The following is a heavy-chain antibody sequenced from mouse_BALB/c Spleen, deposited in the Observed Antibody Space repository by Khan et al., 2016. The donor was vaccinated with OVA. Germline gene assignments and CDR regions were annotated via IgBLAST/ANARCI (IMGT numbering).Heavy chain of an antibody. CDR1: GYSFTSYW. Sequence: VQLKQSGTVLARPGASVKMSCKASGYSFTSYWMHWVKQRPGQGLEWIGAIYPGNSDTRYNQKFKGKAKLTAVTSASTAYMELSSLTNEDSAVYYCTRSFDSYYFDYWGQGTTLTVAS. D-gene: IGHD2-4*01. J-gene: IGHJ2*01. CDR2: IYPGNSDT. CDR3: TRSFDSYYFDY. V-gene: IGHV1-5*01.